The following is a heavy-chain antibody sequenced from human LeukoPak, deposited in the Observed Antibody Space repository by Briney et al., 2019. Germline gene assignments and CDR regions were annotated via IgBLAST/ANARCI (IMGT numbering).Heavy chain of an antibody. CDR2: IWNDGSNK. J-gene: IGHJ6*04. CDR1: GFTFSSYG. CDR3: RGVAAAAIVHCVDV. V-gene: IGHV3-33*01. Sequence: GGSLRLSCAASGFTFSSYGMHWVRQAPGKGLEWVAVIWNDGSNKYYADSVKGRLTISRDNSKNTLYLQMDSLRAEDTAVYYCRGVAAAAIVHCVDVWGKGTTVTVSA. D-gene: IGHD2-2*01.